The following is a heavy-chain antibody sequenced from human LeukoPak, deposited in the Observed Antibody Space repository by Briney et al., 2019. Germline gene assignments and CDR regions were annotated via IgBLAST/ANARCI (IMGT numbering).Heavy chain of an antibody. CDR3: AKDLSVVAATKGPDY. D-gene: IGHD2-15*01. Sequence: GGSLRLSCAASGFTFSRYWMHWVRQAPGKGLVWVSRINTDGSSTSYADSVKGRFTISRDNAKNTLYLQMNSLRAEDTAVYYCAKDLSVVAATKGPDYWGQGTLVTVSS. V-gene: IGHV3-74*01. CDR1: GFTFSRYW. J-gene: IGHJ4*02. CDR2: INTDGSST.